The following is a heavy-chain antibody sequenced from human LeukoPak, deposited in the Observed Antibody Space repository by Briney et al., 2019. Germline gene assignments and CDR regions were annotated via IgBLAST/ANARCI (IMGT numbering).Heavy chain of an antibody. D-gene: IGHD1-1*01. Sequence: ASVKVSCKASGYTFTNYYMHWVRQAPGQGLEWMGIINPSGGSTRYAQKFQGRVTMTRDTSTSTVYMELSSLRSEVTAVYYCARGGETGTIFYWGQGTLVTVSS. V-gene: IGHV1-46*01. CDR3: ARGGETGTIFY. CDR2: INPSGGST. J-gene: IGHJ4*02. CDR1: GYTFTNYY.